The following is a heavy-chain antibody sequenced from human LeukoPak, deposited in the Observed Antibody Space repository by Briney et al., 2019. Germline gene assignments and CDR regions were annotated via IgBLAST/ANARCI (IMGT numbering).Heavy chain of an antibody. Sequence: GESLKISCRGSGYSFTSYWSGWVRQMPGKGLEWMGIIYPGDSDTRYSPSFQGQVTISADKSISTAYLQWSSLKASDTAMFYCARHEPLGAFDIWGQGTMVTVSS. CDR1: GYSFTSYW. CDR3: ARHEPLGAFDI. D-gene: IGHD1-14*01. CDR2: IYPGDSDT. V-gene: IGHV5-51*01. J-gene: IGHJ3*02.